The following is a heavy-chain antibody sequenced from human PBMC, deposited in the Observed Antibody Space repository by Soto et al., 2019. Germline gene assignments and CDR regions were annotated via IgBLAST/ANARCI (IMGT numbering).Heavy chain of an antibody. Sequence: GGSLRLSCAASDFTFSNAWINWVRQAPGKGLEWVGRIKSKTHGGTTDFAAPVKGRFAISRDDSKNMVYLQMNSLKTEDTGIYYCAAYGPRSDYYTLGAFDMWGQGTKVTVSS. J-gene: IGHJ3*02. CDR1: DFTFSNAW. CDR2: IKSKTHGGTT. CDR3: AAYGPRSDYYTLGAFDM. D-gene: IGHD3-3*01. V-gene: IGHV3-15*07.